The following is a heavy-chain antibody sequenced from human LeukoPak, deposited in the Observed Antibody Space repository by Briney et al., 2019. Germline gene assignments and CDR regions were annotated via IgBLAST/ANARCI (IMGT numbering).Heavy chain of an antibody. J-gene: IGHJ4*02. CDR1: GFTFSNHG. CDR2: IIYDGTTQ. Sequence: GGSLRLSCAASGFTFSNHGMHWVRQAPGKGLEWVADIIYDGTTQYYADSVKGRFTISRDKSKNTLYMQMNSLRAEDTAVYYCPNALYSGSYRYFHYWGQGPLVTVFS. V-gene: IGHV3-30*18. D-gene: IGHD1-26*01. CDR3: PNALYSGSYRYFHY.